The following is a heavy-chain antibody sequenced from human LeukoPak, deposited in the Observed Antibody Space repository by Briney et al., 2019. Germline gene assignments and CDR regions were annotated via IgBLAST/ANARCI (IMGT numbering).Heavy chain of an antibody. CDR3: ARSASLLSSLFDY. CDR1: GFTFSNYD. D-gene: IGHD2/OR15-2a*01. CDR2: ISYDGSDK. Sequence: GGSLRLSCAASGFTFSNYDMHWVRQAPGKGLEWVALISYDGSDKYYADSVKGRFTISRDNSKNTLYLQMNSLRAEDTAVYYCARSASLLSSLFDYWGQGTLVTVSS. J-gene: IGHJ4*02. V-gene: IGHV3-30*03.